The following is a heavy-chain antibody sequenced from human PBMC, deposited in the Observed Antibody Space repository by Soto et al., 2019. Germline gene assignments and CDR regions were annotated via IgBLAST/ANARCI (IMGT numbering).Heavy chain of an antibody. Sequence: GGSLRLSCAASGYTVCSSYMAWVRQAPGKGLEWVSVIYNDGRTYYADSVKGRFTISRDNSKNTLYLQMNSLRAEDTAVYYCAKASPGAHMVRGVIIDREDYWGQGTLVTVSS. V-gene: IGHV3-53*01. CDR1: GYTVCSSY. CDR2: IYNDGRT. D-gene: IGHD3-10*01. CDR3: AKASPGAHMVRGVIIDREDY. J-gene: IGHJ4*02.